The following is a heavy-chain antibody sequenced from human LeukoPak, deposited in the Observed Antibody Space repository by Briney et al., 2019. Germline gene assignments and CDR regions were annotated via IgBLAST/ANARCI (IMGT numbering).Heavy chain of an antibody. V-gene: IGHV1-18*01. D-gene: IGHD5-18*01. Sequence: ASVKVSCKASGYTFTSYGISWVRQAPGQGLEWMGWISAYNGNTNYVQKFQGRVTMTTDTSTSTAYMELTSLRSDDTAMYYCTRDLGVDTTMIFFDYWGQGTLVTVSS. J-gene: IGHJ4*02. CDR3: TRDLGVDTTMIFFDY. CDR1: GYTFTSYG. CDR2: ISAYNGNT.